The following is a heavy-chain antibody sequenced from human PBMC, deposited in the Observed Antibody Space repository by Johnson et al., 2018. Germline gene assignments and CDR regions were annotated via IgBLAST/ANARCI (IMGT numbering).Heavy chain of an antibody. J-gene: IGHJ3*02. V-gene: IGHV3-66*02. CDR1: GFSVSSHY. CDR2: IYTGGDT. CDR3: ASPRYGRSWYLFPQPHAFDI. D-gene: IGHD6-13*01. Sequence: VQLVESGGGLVQPGGSLRLSCAASGFSVSSHYMSWVRQAPGKGLEWVSAIYTGGDTAYADSVKGRFTISRATSTTTPGLQMNSLRPEDTALYYRASPRYGRSWYLFPQPHAFDIWGQGTMVTVSS.